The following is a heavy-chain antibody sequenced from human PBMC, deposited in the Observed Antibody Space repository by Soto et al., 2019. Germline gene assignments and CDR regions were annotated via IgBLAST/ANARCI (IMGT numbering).Heavy chain of an antibody. Sequence: GALRLSCAASGFTFSSYWMSWVRQAPGKGLEWVANIKQDGSEKYYVDSVKGRFTISRDNAKNSLYLQMNSLRAEDTAVYYCASHPYSSSWYSWGQGTLVTVS. D-gene: IGHD6-13*01. CDR2: IKQDGSEK. J-gene: IGHJ4*02. CDR3: ASHPYSSSWYS. V-gene: IGHV3-7*02. CDR1: GFTFSSYW.